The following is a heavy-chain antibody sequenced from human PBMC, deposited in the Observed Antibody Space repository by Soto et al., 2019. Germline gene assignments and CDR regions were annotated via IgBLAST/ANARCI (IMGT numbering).Heavy chain of an antibody. V-gene: IGHV4-39*01. CDR2: VYYSGGA. CDR3: LRVVGAATRHTDFDP. D-gene: IGHD1-26*01. CDR1: GCSIDNSHSF. J-gene: IGHJ5*02. Sequence: SETLSLSCDVSGCSIDNSHSFWGWIRHPPGKGLEFIGSVYYSGGAYYNPSLKSRVTVSVDTSKNQRSLRVNAVTAADTAVSYCLRVVGAATRHTDFDPYGEGT.